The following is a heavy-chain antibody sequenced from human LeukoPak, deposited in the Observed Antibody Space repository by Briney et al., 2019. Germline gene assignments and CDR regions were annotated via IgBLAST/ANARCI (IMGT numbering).Heavy chain of an antibody. CDR2: INPPSGTT. Sequence: ASVKVSCKASGYTFTNYGISWVRQAPGQGLEWMGTINPPSGTTTYAQKFQGRVTLTRDTATSTVYMELSSLRSEDTALYYCARESLEMATNAFDIWGQGTMVTVSS. V-gene: IGHV1-46*01. CDR3: ARESLEMATNAFDI. D-gene: IGHD5-24*01. CDR1: GYTFTNYG. J-gene: IGHJ3*02.